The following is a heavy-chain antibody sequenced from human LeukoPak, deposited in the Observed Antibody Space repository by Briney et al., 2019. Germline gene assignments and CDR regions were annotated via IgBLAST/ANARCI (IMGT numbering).Heavy chain of an antibody. J-gene: IGHJ6*02. CDR3: VRGLYYYYSGIYYGMDV. CDR2: IGTAGYT. D-gene: IGHD3-10*01. V-gene: IGHV3-13*04. CDR1: VFSFTSYH. Sequence: GVSLRLSCAASVFSFTSYHMHWARQPTGRGLEWVSPIGTAGYTYYPDSVRSRFTISREDDKNSLFLQMNSLKAGDTAVYYCVRGLYYYYSGIYYGMDVWGQGTTVTVSS.